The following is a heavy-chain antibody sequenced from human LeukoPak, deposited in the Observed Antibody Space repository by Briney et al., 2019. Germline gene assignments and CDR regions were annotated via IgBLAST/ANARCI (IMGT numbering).Heavy chain of an antibody. CDR2: ISYGGAT. Sequence: SETLSLTCTVSGGSISSYYWSWIRQPPGKGLEWIGYISYGGATSYNPSLKRRVTISVDLPKNRFSLRLSSLTAADTALYYCARHGGTLDYFDYWGPGSLVTVSS. V-gene: IGHV4-59*08. CDR1: GGSISSYY. CDR3: ARHGGTLDYFDY. D-gene: IGHD1-26*01. J-gene: IGHJ4*02.